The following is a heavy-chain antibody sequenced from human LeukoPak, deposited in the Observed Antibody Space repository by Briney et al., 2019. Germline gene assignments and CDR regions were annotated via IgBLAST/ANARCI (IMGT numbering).Heavy chain of an antibody. V-gene: IGHV4-59*01. D-gene: IGHD1-1*01. Sequence: TSETLSLTCTVSGGSISSYYWSWIRQPPGKGLEWIGYIYYSGSTNYNPSLKSRVTISVDTSKNQFSLKLSSVTDADTAVYYCARVGVNWNDAIVYWGQGTLVTVSS. CDR1: GGSISSYY. CDR3: ARVGVNWNDAIVY. J-gene: IGHJ4*02. CDR2: IYYSGST.